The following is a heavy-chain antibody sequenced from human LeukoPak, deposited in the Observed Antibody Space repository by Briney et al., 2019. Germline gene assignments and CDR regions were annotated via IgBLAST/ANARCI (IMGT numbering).Heavy chain of an antibody. J-gene: IGHJ6*03. CDR2: ISYDGSNK. D-gene: IGHD6-13*01. CDR3: ARGGSSSWDYYYYYMDV. V-gene: IGHV3-30*04. Sequence: PGGSLRLSCAASGFTFSSSTLHWVRQAPGKGLEWVAVISYDGSNKYYADSVKGRFTISRDNSKNTVYLQMNSLRAEDTAMYYCARGGSSSWDYYYYYMDVCGKGTTVTVSS. CDR1: GFTFSSST.